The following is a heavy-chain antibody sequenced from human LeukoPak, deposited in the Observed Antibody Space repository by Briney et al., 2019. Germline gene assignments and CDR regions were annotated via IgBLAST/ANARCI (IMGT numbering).Heavy chain of an antibody. V-gene: IGHV4-39*01. Sequence: TSETLSLTCTVSGGSISSSSYYWGWIRQPPGKGLEWIGSIYYSGSTYYNPSLKSRVTISVDTSKNQFSLKLSSVTAADTAVYYCARGQGQRYCSSTSCFQPDYWGQGTLVTVSS. CDR3: ARGQGQRYCSSTSCFQPDY. D-gene: IGHD2-2*01. J-gene: IGHJ4*02. CDR1: GGSISSSSYY. CDR2: IYYSGST.